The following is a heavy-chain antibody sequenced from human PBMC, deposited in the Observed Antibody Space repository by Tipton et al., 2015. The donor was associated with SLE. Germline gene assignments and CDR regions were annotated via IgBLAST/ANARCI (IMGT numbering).Heavy chain of an antibody. CDR1: GYTFNSFG. Sequence: VQLVQSGGEVKKPGASVKVSCKASGYTFNSFGISWVRPAPGQGLEWLGWISAYNGNTNYAQKLQGRVTMTTDTSTSTAYMELRSLRSDDTAVYYCARWGITVTTTDDAFDIWGHGTMATVSS. CDR3: ARWGITVTTTDDAFDI. V-gene: IGHV1-18*01. J-gene: IGHJ3*02. D-gene: IGHD1-7*01. CDR2: ISAYNGNT.